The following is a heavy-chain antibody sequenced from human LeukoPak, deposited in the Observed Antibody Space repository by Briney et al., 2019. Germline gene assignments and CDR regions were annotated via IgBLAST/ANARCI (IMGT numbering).Heavy chain of an antibody. J-gene: IGHJ4*02. V-gene: IGHV1-2*02. Sequence: ASVKVSCKASGYTFTGYYMHWVRQAPGQGLESMGWINPNSGGTNYAQKFQGRVTMTRDTSISTAYMELSRLRSDDTAVYYCARDLITGSGSYPPLDYWGQGTLVTVSS. CDR1: GYTFTGYY. CDR3: ARDLITGSGSYPPLDY. D-gene: IGHD3-10*01. CDR2: INPNSGGT.